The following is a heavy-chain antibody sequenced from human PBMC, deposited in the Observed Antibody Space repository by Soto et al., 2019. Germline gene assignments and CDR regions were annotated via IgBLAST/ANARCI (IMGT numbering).Heavy chain of an antibody. Sequence: PGESLRISCRGSGYSFTSYWIGWARQMPGKGLEWMGIIYPGDSHTRYRQSFQGQVTISADKSISTAYLQWSSLKASDTAMYYCARPSGYYLYYFEYWGQRTLVTVSS. CDR2: IYPGDSHT. CDR1: GYSFTSYW. V-gene: IGHV5-51*01. J-gene: IGHJ4*02. CDR3: ARPSGYYLYYFEY. D-gene: IGHD3-22*01.